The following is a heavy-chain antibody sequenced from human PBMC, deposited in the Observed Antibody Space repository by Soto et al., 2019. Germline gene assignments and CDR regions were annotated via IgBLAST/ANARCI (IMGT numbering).Heavy chain of an antibody. J-gene: IGHJ3*02. CDR1: GGSISSSSYY. D-gene: IGHD3-16*01. V-gene: IGHV4-39*01. CDR2: IYYSGST. CDR3: ASPTLGAFDI. Sequence: PSETLSLTCTVSGGSISSSSYYWGWIRQPPGKGLEWIGSIYYSGSTSYNSSLKSRVTISVDTSKNQFSLRLSSVTAADTAVYYCASPTLGAFDIWGQGTMVTVSS.